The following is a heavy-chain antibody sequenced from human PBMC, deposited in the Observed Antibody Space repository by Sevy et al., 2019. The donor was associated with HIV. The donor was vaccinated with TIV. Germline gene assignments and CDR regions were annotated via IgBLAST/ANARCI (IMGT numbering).Heavy chain of an antibody. D-gene: IGHD2-15*01. J-gene: IGHJ4*01. CDR2: ISPHNGDT. V-gene: IGHV1-18*01. CDR3: ARAFCSGGRCYALAY. CDR1: GYTFTSYR. Sequence: ASVKVSCKISGYTFTSYRITWVRQAPGQGLECMGWISPHNGDTNYVQKLQGRVSMITEPSTSTAYMELRNLRSDDTAVYYCARAFCSGGRCYALAYWGQGTLVTVSS.